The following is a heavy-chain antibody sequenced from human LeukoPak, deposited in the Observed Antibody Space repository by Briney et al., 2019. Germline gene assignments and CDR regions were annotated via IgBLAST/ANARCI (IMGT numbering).Heavy chain of an antibody. CDR3: ARAQSLTAPAGTFANS. Sequence: ASVKFSCKASGYTFTGYFLHWARRAPGQGFEWMGWINPNSGDTSYTQTFQGRVTMTRDTSISTAYMELSSLRSDDTAVYYCARAQSLTAPAGTFANSWGQGTLVTVSS. CDR1: GYTFTGYF. V-gene: IGHV1-2*02. D-gene: IGHD6-13*01. J-gene: IGHJ4*02. CDR2: INPNSGDT.